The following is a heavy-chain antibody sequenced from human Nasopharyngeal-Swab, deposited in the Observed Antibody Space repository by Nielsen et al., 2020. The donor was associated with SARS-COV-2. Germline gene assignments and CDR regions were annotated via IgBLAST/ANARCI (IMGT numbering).Heavy chain of an antibody. V-gene: IGHV1-8*01. J-gene: IGHJ4*02. CDR2: MNPNSGNT. CDR1: GYTFTSYD. CDR3: ARVASYFDY. Sequence: ASVKVSCKASGYTFTSYDINWVRQATGQGLEWMGWMNPNSGNTGYAQKFQGRVTMTRDTSISTAYMELSRLRSDDTAVYYCARVASYFDYWGQGTLVTVSS.